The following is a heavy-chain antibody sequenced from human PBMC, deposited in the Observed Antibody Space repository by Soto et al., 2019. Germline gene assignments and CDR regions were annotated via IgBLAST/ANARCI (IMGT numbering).Heavy chain of an antibody. Sequence: SETLSLTCAVYGGSFSGYYWSWIRQPPGKGLEWIGEINHSGSTNYNPSLKSRVTISVDTSKNQFSLRLSSVTAADTAVYYCARGGRKWLLRYFDYWGQGTLVTVSS. D-gene: IGHD3-22*01. V-gene: IGHV4-34*01. CDR2: INHSGST. J-gene: IGHJ4*02. CDR1: GGSFSGYY. CDR3: ARGGRKWLLRYFDY.